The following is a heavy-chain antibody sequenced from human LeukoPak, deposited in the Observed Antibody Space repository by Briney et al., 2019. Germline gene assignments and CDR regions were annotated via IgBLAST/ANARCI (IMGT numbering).Heavy chain of an antibody. Sequence: SVKVSCKASGFTFSNSAVQWVRQTRGQGLEWIGWIVVGSGNTNYAQKFQERVTITRDMSTSTAYMELSSLRFEDTAVYYCAAPPVSGAEDHWGQGTLVTVSS. J-gene: IGHJ4*02. CDR2: IVVGSGNT. CDR1: GFTFSNSA. D-gene: IGHD3-3*01. V-gene: IGHV1-58*01. CDR3: AAPPVSGAEDH.